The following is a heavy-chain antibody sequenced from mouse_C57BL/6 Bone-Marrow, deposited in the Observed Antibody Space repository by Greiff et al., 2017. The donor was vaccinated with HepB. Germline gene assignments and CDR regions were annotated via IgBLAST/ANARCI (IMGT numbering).Heavy chain of an antibody. Sequence: EVKLVESEGGLVQPGSSMTLSCTASGFTFSDSYMAWVRQVPEKGLEWVANINSDGSSTYYLDSLKSRFIISRDNAKNILYLQMSSLKSEDTATYYCARGDYGSSYPYFDYWGQGTTLTVSS. V-gene: IGHV5-16*01. D-gene: IGHD1-1*01. CDR2: INSDGSST. CDR3: ARGDYGSSYPYFDY. J-gene: IGHJ2*01. CDR1: GFTFSDSY.